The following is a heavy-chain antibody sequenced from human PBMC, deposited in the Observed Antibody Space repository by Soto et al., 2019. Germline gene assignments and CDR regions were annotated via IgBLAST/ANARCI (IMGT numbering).Heavy chain of an antibody. CDR1: GFTFSSYG. CDR3: ARGVSVALAGYWFDP. D-gene: IGHD6-19*01. Sequence: QVQLVESGGGVVQPGRSLRLSCAASGFTFSSYGMHWVRQAPGKGLEWVAVIWYDGSNKYYADSVKGRFTISRDNSKNTLYLQMNSLRAEDTAVYYCARGVSVALAGYWFDPWGQGTLVTVSS. CDR2: IWYDGSNK. V-gene: IGHV3-33*01. J-gene: IGHJ5*02.